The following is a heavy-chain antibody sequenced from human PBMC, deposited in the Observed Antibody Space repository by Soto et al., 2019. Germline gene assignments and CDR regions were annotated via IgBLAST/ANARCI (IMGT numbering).Heavy chain of an antibody. D-gene: IGHD3-22*01. CDR2: IYHSGST. CDR1: GGSISSSNW. Sequence: PSETLSLTCAVSGGSISSSNWWSWVRQPPGKGLEWIGEIYHSGSTNYNPSLKSRVTISVDKSKNQFSLKLSSVTAADTAVYYCARDLIYDSSGYYGYYFDYWGQGTPVTVSS. CDR3: ARDLIYDSSGYYGYYFDY. V-gene: IGHV4-4*02. J-gene: IGHJ4*02.